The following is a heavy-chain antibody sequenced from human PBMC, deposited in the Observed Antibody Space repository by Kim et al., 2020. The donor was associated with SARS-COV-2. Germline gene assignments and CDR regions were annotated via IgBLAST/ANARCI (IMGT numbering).Heavy chain of an antibody. Sequence: GGSLRLSCAASGFNFSSHIMHWVRQAPGKGLEWVAVTSYDERSKYYAGSVKGRFTISRDNSKNVLYLQMNSVRGEDTAVYYCAKEINAFDIWSRGTMVTVSS. CDR1: GFNFSSHI. V-gene: IGHV3-30*18. J-gene: IGHJ3*02. CDR3: AKEINAFDI. CDR2: TSYDERSK.